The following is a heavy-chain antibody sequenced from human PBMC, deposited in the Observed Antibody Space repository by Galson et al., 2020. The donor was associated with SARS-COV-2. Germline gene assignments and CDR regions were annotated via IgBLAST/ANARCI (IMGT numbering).Heavy chain of an antibody. CDR1: GVSITNFY. Sequence: ASETLSLTCGVSGVSITNFYWTWIRQPPGKGLEWIGSFYSSGHSSYNPSLHSRVTISLDTYNNQFSLRLTSVAAADTAIYYCGRLAADSIQGRRWWETSDYESYGIDVWGRGTTVTVSS. J-gene: IGHJ6*02. V-gene: IGHV4-59*08. D-gene: IGHD3-16*01. CDR3: GRLAADSIQGRRWWETSDYESYGIDV. CDR2: FYSSGHS.